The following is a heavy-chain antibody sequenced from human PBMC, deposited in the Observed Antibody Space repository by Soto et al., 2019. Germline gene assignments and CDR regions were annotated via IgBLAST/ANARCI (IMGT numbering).Heavy chain of an antibody. Sequence: PSETLSLTCTVSGGAVSSGTYYWSWIRQPPGKGLEWIGHIYFTGSTNYNPSLKSRVTMSLDTSRNQFSLKLSSVTAADTAVYYGTRGPPRVQWFDPWGLGTLVTVSS. J-gene: IGHJ5*02. CDR1: GGAVSSGTYY. V-gene: IGHV4-61*01. CDR3: TRGPPRVQWFDP. CDR2: IYFTGST.